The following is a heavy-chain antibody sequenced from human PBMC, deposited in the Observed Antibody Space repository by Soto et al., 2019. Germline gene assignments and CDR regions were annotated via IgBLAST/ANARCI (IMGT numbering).Heavy chain of an antibody. D-gene: IGHD3-16*01. J-gene: IGHJ4*01. CDR1: GITGSNVW. V-gene: IGHV3-15*01. Sequence: GGSLRLSCAASGITGSNVWMTWIRQAPGKGLEWVCRIKSKADGSTKEYATPVKDRFIIPRDDSKTTVDLQMPALRTEDTAFYYCATPRQGSNGYSFWGHGPLVTVSS. CDR2: IKSKADGSTK. CDR3: ATPRQGSNGYSF.